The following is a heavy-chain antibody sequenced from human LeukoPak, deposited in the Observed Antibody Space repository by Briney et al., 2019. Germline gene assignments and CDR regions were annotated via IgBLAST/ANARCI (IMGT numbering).Heavy chain of an antibody. V-gene: IGHV4-30-4*01. J-gene: IGHJ3*02. Sequence: SETLSLTCTVSGGSISSGDYYWSWIRQPPGKGLEWIGYIYYSGSTDYNPSLKSRVTISVDTSKNQFSLKLSSVTAADTAVYYGARESFSVGAFDIWGQGTMVTVSS. D-gene: IGHD1-26*01. CDR2: IYYSGST. CDR1: GGSISSGDYY. CDR3: ARESFSVGAFDI.